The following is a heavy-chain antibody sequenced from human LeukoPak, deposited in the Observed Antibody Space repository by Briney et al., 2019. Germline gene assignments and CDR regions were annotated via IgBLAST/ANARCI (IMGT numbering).Heavy chain of an antibody. CDR3: ARRRKDGYNSYHFDY. CDR2: INPNRGGT. J-gene: IGHJ4*02. Sequence: ASVKVSCTASGYTFSGYYMHWVRQAPGQGLEWMGWINPNRGGTNYAQKFQGRVTMTRDTSISTAYMELSRLSYHDTAVYYCARRRKDGYNSYHFDYWGQGTLVTVSS. D-gene: IGHD5-24*01. CDR1: GYTFSGYY. V-gene: IGHV1-2*02.